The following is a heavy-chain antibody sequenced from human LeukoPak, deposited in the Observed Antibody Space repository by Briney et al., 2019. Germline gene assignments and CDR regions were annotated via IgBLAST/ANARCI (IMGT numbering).Heavy chain of an antibody. CDR2: ISTGGGTT. CDR3: AKDWAYGDYPLNY. CDR1: GFTFSSHA. D-gene: IGHD4-17*01. V-gene: IGHV3-23*01. Sequence: GGSLRLSCAASGFTFSSHAMSWVRQAPGKGLEWVLGISTGGGTTYYADSVKGRFTISRDNSRNTLYLQMNSLTAEDTAVYYCAKDWAYGDYPLNYWGQGTLVTVSS. J-gene: IGHJ4*02.